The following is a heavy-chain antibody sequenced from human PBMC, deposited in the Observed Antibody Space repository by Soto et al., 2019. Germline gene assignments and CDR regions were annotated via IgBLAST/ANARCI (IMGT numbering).Heavy chain of an antibody. CDR1: GFTFSSYA. J-gene: IGHJ6*02. CDR2: ISYVGSNK. CDR3: ARDIVVVPAAPYYYGMDV. Sequence: GGSLRLSCAASGFTFSSYAMHWVRQAPGKGLEWVAVISYVGSNKYYADSVKGRFTISRDNSENTLYLQMNSLRAEDTAVYYCARDIVVVPAAPYYYGMDVWGQGTTVTVSS. V-gene: IGHV3-30-3*01. D-gene: IGHD2-2*01.